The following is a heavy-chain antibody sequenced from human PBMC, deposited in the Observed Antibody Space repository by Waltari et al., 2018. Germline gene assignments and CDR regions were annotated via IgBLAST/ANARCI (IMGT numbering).Heavy chain of an antibody. J-gene: IGHJ6*03. CDR3: ARDQGGSGYDWADYYYYYMDV. V-gene: IGHV3-30-3*01. CDR2: ISYDGSNK. Sequence: QVQLVESGGGVVQPGRSLRLSCAASGFTFSSYAMHWVRQAPGKGLEWVAVISYDGSNKYYADSVKGRFTISRDNSKNTLYLQMNSLRAEDTAVYYCARDQGGSGYDWADYYYYYMDVWGKGTTVTVSS. CDR1: GFTFSSYA. D-gene: IGHD5-12*01.